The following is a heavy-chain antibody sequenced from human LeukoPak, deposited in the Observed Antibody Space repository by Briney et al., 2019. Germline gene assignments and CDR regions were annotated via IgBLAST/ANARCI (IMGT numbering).Heavy chain of an antibody. Sequence: SETLSLTCAVYGGSFSGYYWSWIRQPPGKGLEWIGEINHSGSTNYNPSLKSQVTISVDTSKNQFSLKLSSVTAADTAVYYCARATHVLRYFDWFRGWAFDIWGQGTMVTVSS. CDR1: GGSFSGYY. J-gene: IGHJ3*02. V-gene: IGHV4-34*01. CDR3: ARATHVLRYFDWFRGWAFDI. D-gene: IGHD3-9*01. CDR2: INHSGST.